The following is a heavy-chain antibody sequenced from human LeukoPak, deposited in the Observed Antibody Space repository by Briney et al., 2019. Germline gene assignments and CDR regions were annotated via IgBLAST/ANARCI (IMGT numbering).Heavy chain of an antibody. CDR1: GGSISSYY. D-gene: IGHD3-3*01. CDR2: IYYSGST. J-gene: IGHJ5*02. CDR3: ARVGSRITIFGVATGVFDP. Sequence: TSETLSLTCTVSGGSISSYYWSWIRQPPGKGLEWIGYIYYSGSTNYNPSLKSRVTISVDTSKNQFSLKLSSVTAADTAVYYCARVGSRITIFGVATGVFDPWGQGTLVTVSS. V-gene: IGHV4-59*01.